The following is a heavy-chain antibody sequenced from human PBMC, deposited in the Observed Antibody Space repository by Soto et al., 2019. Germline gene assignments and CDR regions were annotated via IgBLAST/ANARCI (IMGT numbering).Heavy chain of an antibody. D-gene: IGHD2-8*01. CDR2: ISGSGGST. V-gene: IGHV3-23*01. CDR1: GFTFSSYA. CDR3: XXXARHSVWGAFDI. J-gene: IGHJ3*02. Sequence: EVQLLESGGGLVQPGGSLRLSCAASGFTFSSYAMSWVRQAPGKGLEWVSAISGSGGSTYYADSVKGRFTISRDNSKNXLXLQMNSLRAEDTXXXXXXXXARHSVWGAFDIWGQGTMVTVSS.